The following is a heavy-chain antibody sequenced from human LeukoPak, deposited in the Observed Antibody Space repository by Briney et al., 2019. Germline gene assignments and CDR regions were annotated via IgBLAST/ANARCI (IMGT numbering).Heavy chain of an antibody. V-gene: IGHV5-51*01. CDR2: IYPGDSDI. J-gene: IGHJ4*02. CDR3: VTGGSGSYYNPFDY. CDR1: GSMFTNYW. Sequence: GESLQISCKGSGSMFTNYWIGWVRQLPGRGLEWMGIIYPGDSDIRYSPSFQGQVTISADKSLSTAYLQWGSLKASDTAMYYCVTGGSGSYYNPFDYWGQGTLVTVSS. D-gene: IGHD3-10*01.